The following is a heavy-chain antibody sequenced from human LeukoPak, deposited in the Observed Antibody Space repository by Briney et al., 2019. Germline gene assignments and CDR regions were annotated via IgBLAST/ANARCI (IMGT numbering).Heavy chain of an antibody. V-gene: IGHV3-74*01. CDR1: GFTFSSYW. Sequence: GGSLRLSCAASGFTFSSYWMHWVRQAPGKGLVWVSRIDTDGNSTSYADSVKGRFTISRDNAKNTLYLQMNRLRAEDTAVYYCASEAAAGTVDYWGQGTLVTVSS. D-gene: IGHD6-13*01. CDR2: IDTDGNST. CDR3: ASEAAAGTVDY. J-gene: IGHJ4*02.